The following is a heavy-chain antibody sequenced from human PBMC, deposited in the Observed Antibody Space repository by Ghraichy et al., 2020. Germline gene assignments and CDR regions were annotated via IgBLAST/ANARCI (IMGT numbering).Heavy chain of an antibody. CDR2: ISLRGNI. Sequence: SETLSLTCPVSGGSISTFHWWSWVRQPPGKGLEWIGEISLRGNINYNPSLKSRATISLDQSKNQLSLKLNSVTAADTALYFCATQTFSYAWHYWGQGTLVTVSS. J-gene: IGHJ4*02. D-gene: IGHD2-2*01. CDR1: GGSISTFHW. V-gene: IGHV4-4*02. CDR3: ATQTFSYAWHY.